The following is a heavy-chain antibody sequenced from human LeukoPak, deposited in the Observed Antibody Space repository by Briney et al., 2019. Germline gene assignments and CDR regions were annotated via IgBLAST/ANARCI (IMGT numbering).Heavy chain of an antibody. Sequence: GGSLRLSCAASGFTFSSYWMSWVRQAPGKGLEWVANIKRDGSEKYYVDSVKGRFTISRDNAKNSLYLQMNSLRAEDTTVYYCARDGTYYYDSSGYYFGYWGQGTLVTVSS. V-gene: IGHV3-7*01. CDR1: GFTFSSYW. J-gene: IGHJ4*02. CDR2: IKRDGSEK. D-gene: IGHD3-22*01. CDR3: ARDGTYYYDSSGYYFGY.